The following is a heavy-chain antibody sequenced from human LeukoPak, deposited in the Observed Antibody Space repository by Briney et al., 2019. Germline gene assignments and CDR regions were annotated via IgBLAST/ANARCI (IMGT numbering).Heavy chain of an antibody. CDR3: AKGVRDEYDGIYDAFDI. Sequence: PGGSLRLSCAASGFTFSSYGMHWVRQAPGKGLEWVAVISYDGSNKYYADSVKGRFTLSRDNSKNTLYLQMDSLRAEDTAVYYCAKGVRDEYDGIYDAFDIWGQGTMVTVSS. V-gene: IGHV3-30*18. J-gene: IGHJ3*02. CDR2: ISYDGSNK. D-gene: IGHD5-24*01. CDR1: GFTFSSYG.